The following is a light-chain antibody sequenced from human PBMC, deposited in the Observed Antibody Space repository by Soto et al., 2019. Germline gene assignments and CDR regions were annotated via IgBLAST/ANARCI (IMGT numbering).Light chain of an antibody. CDR1: QSIGNY. CDR3: QQSSITPHT. CDR2: AAS. Sequence: DIPMTQSPSSLSASVGDRVTISCRASQSIGNYLNWYQQEPRKAPKLLIYAASSLQSGVPSRFSGSGSGTHFTLTIISLQPEDFATYYCQQSSITPHTFGGGTKVEI. V-gene: IGKV1-39*01. J-gene: IGKJ4*01.